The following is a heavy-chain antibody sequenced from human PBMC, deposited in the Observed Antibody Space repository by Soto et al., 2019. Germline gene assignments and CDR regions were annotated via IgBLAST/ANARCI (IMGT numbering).Heavy chain of an antibody. D-gene: IGHD3-10*01. CDR2: IWFDGSNE. V-gene: IGHV3-33*06. Sequence: QVQLVESGGGVVQPGRSLRLSCVASGFTFSNHGMHWVRQAPGKGLEWVAVIWFDGSNEFYADSVKGRFTISRDNSRNTLYLQIDSLRAEDTGVYYCANEGNLGFGEYYLDYWGQGTLVTVSS. J-gene: IGHJ4*02. CDR1: GFTFSNHG. CDR3: ANEGNLGFGEYYLDY.